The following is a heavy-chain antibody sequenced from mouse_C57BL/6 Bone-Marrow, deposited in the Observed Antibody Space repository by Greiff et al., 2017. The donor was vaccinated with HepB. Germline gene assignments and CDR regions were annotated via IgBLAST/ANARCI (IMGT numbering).Heavy chain of an antibody. CDR3: ARGGHTIVTTWYFDV. Sequence: DVMLVESGGGLVKPGGSLKLSCAASGFTFSSYAMSWVRQTPEKRLEWVATISDGGSYTYYPDNVKGRFTISRDNAKNNLYLQMSHLKSEDTAMYYCARGGHTIVTTWYFDVWGTGTTVTVSS. V-gene: IGHV5-4*03. CDR1: GFTFSSYA. J-gene: IGHJ1*03. D-gene: IGHD2-5*01. CDR2: ISDGGSYT.